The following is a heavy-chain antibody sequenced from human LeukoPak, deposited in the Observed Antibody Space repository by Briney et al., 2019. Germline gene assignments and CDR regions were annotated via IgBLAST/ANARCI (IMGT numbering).Heavy chain of an antibody. Sequence: SETLSLTCAVYGGSFSSYYWSWIRQPPGKGLEWIGYIYYSGSTNYNPSLKSRVTISVDTSKNQFSLKLSSVTAADTAVYYCARHPGYSSGWYPGRGAFDIWGQGTMVTVSS. CDR3: ARHPGYSSGWYPGRGAFDI. J-gene: IGHJ3*02. V-gene: IGHV4-59*08. CDR2: IYYSGST. D-gene: IGHD6-19*01. CDR1: GGSFSSYY.